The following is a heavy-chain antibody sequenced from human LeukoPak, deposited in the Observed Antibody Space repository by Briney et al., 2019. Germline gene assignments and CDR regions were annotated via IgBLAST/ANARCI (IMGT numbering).Heavy chain of an antibody. CDR1: GFTFSSYA. CDR2: ISGSGGST. D-gene: IGHD5-24*01. J-gene: IGHJ6*03. CDR3: AKDGDGYGHYYYYYMDV. V-gene: IGHV3-23*01. Sequence: PGGSLRLSCAASGFTFSSYAMSWVRQAPGKGLEWVSAISGSGGSTYYADSVKGRFTISRDNSKNTLYLQMNSLRAEDTAVYYCAKDGDGYGHYYYYYMDVWGKGTTVTISS.